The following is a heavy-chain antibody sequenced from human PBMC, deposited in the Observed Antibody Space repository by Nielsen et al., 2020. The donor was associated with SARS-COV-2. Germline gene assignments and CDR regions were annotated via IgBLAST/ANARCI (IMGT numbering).Heavy chain of an antibody. D-gene: IGHD1-26*01. J-gene: IGHJ4*02. CDR2: ISSNGGST. CDR1: GFTFSSYA. V-gene: IGHV3-64D*09. CDR3: VKGWELVGATTAPFDY. Sequence: GESLKISCSASGFTFSSYAMHWVRQAPGKGLEYVSAISSNGGSTYYADSVKGRFTISRDNSKNTLYLQMSSLRAEDTAVYYCVKGWELVGATTAPFDYWGQGTLVTVSS.